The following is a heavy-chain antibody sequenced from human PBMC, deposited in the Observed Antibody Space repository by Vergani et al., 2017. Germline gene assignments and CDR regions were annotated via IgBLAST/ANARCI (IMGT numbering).Heavy chain of an antibody. CDR3: AREQNWFDP. CDR1: GGSISSYY. V-gene: IGHV4-59*01. Sequence: QLQLQESGPGLVKPSETLSLTCTVSGGSISSYYWSWIRQPPGKGLEWIGCFYYSGSTNYNPSLKSRVTISVDTSKNQFSLKLSSVTSADTAVYYCAREQNWFDPWGQGTLVTVSS. CDR2: FYYSGST. J-gene: IGHJ5*02.